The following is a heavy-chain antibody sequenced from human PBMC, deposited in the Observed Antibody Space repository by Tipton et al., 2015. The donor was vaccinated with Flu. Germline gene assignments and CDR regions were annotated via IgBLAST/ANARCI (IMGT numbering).Heavy chain of an antibody. D-gene: IGHD3-22*01. Sequence: LSCTVSGGSISSGSYYWSWIRQPAGKGLEWIGRIYTSGSTNYNPSLKSRVTISVDTSKNQFSLKLSSVTAADTAVYYCARVDYYDSSGYYPFDYWGQGTLVTVSS. CDR1: GGSISSGSYY. CDR3: ARVDYYDSSGYYPFDY. CDR2: IYTSGST. V-gene: IGHV4-61*02. J-gene: IGHJ4*02.